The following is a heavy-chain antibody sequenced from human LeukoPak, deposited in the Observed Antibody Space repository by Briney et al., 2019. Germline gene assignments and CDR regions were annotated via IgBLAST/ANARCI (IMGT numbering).Heavy chain of an antibody. J-gene: IGHJ3*02. D-gene: IGHD3-22*01. Sequence: GASVTVSYKVSGYTLTELSMHWVRQAPGKGLDWMGGFDPEDGETIYAQKFQGRVTMTEDTSTDTAYMELSSLRSEDTAVYYCATQRTMIVVAPLGAFDIWGQGTMVTVSS. CDR1: GYTLTELS. V-gene: IGHV1-24*01. CDR3: ATQRTMIVVAPLGAFDI. CDR2: FDPEDGET.